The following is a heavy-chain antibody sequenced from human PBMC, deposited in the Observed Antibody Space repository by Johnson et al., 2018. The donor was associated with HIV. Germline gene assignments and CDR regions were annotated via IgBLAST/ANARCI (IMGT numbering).Heavy chain of an antibody. CDR2: ISSSGSTI. CDR1: GFTFSDYY. CDR3: ARDARYYYDSRGDAFDI. J-gene: IGHJ3*02. Sequence: QMLLVESGGGVVQPGRSLRLSCGASGFTFSDYYMSWIRQAPGKGLEWVSYISSSGSTIYYADSVKGRFTISRDNAKNSLYLQMNSLRAEDTAVYYCARDARYYYDSRGDAFDIWGQGTMVTVSS. D-gene: IGHD3-22*01. V-gene: IGHV3-11*04.